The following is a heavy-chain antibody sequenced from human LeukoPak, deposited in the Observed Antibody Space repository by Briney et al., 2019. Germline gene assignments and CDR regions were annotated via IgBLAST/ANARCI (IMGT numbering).Heavy chain of an antibody. V-gene: IGHV1-24*01. CDR1: GYTLSEMS. CDR3: ARTNRAGASDI. Sequence: ASVEVSCKVSGYTLSEMSMHWVRQAPGEEPEWMGGFDPDDVNTVYAPKFQGRVTMTDDTSTDTAYMELRSLRSDDTAVYYCARTNRAGASDIWGQGTLVTVSS. D-gene: IGHD1/OR15-1a*01. J-gene: IGHJ3*02. CDR2: FDPDDVNT.